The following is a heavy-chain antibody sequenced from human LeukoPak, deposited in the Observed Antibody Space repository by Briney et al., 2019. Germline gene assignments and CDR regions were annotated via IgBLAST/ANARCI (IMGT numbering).Heavy chain of an antibody. Sequence: ASVKVSCKASGYTFTSYGISWVRQAPGQGLEWMGWISAYNGNTNYAQKLQGRVTMTTDTSTSTAYMGLRSLRSDDTAVYYCARGRPSYDISDYYNYFDYWGQGALVTVSS. V-gene: IGHV1-18*01. J-gene: IGHJ4*02. CDR2: ISAYNGNT. D-gene: IGHD3-22*01. CDR3: ARGRPSYDISDYYNYFDY. CDR1: GYTFTSYG.